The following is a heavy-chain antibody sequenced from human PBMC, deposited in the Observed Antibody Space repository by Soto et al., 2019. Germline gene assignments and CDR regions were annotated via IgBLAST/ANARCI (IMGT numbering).Heavy chain of an antibody. CDR1: GFTFDDFN. V-gene: IGHV3-43*01. Sequence: EVQLVESGGVVVQPGGSLRLSCAASGFTFDDFNMFWVRQPPGKGLEWVSFISWDGGRTDYAGSVRGRFTISRDNXXXXXXXXXXXXXXXXXXXXXXXXXXXSTTDSWGQGTLVTVSS. CDR2: ISWDGGRT. D-gene: IGHD4-17*01. J-gene: IGHJ4*02. CDR3: XXXXXSTTDS.